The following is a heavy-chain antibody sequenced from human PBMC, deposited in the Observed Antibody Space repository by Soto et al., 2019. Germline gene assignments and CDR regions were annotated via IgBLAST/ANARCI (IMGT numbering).Heavy chain of an antibody. CDR2: ISGNGGTT. CDR1: GFTFNSYA. CDR3: AKGKSHTLFGVDTLFDY. D-gene: IGHD3-3*01. V-gene: IGHV3-23*01. Sequence: GGSLRLSCAASGFTFNSYAMSWVHQAPGKGLEWVSLISGNGGTTNYADSVKGRFTISRDNSKKKLYLQMDSLRAEDTAVYYCAKGKSHTLFGVDTLFDYWGQGILVTVSS. J-gene: IGHJ4*02.